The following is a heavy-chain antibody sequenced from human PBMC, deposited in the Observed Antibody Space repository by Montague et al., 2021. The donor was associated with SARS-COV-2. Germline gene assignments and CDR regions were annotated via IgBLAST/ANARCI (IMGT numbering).Heavy chain of an antibody. V-gene: IGHV2-5*02. CDR2: IYWDDDK. J-gene: IGHJ3*02. CDR3: SYRPAAVIRGFTM. CDR1: GFSLRTTGVG. Sequence: PALVKPTQTLTLTCSFSGFSLRTTGVGVAWIRQPPGKALEWLALIYWDDDKFYSPSLKNRLTITRDTSKNQVVLIMTNVDPEDTATYFCSYRPAAVIRGFTMWGQGTMVAVSS.